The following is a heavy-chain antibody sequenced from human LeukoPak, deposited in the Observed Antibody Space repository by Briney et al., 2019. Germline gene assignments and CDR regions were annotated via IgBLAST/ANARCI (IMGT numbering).Heavy chain of an antibody. CDR3: AVHSSSWDPFDY. CDR1: GFTFSSYW. CDR2: IKSDGSST. V-gene: IGHV3-74*01. Sequence: GGSLRLSCAASGFTFSSYWMHWVRQGPGKGLEWVSRIKSDGSSTRYADSVKGRFTVSRDNAKNTLYLQMNSLRAEDTAVYYCAVHSSSWDPFDYWGQGTLVTVSS. D-gene: IGHD6-13*01. J-gene: IGHJ4*02.